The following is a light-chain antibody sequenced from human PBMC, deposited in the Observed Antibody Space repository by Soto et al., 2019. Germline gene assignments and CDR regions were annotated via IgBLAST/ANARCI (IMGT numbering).Light chain of an antibody. CDR2: GVN. Sequence: QSALTQPASLSGSPGQSITISCTGTSSDIGAYDYVSWFQQHPGKAPKLMISGVNNRPSGVSNRFSGSKSGNTAYLTISGLQVEDEAHYYCSSYTTISTLIFGGGTKVTVL. CDR3: SSYTTISTLI. CDR1: SSDIGAYDY. V-gene: IGLV2-14*01. J-gene: IGLJ2*01.